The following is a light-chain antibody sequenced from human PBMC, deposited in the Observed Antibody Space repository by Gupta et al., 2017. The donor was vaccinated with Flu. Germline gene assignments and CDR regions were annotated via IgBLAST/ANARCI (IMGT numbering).Light chain of an antibody. V-gene: IGKV1-5*03. J-gene: IGKJ4*01. CDR2: KAS. CDR3: QQDNSYLIT. CDR1: QSISSW. Sequence: PSTLSASVGDRVTITCRASQSISSWLAWYQQKPGKAPKLLIYKASALESGVPSRFSGSGSGTEFTLTISSLQPDDFATYYCQQDNSYLITFGGGTKVEIK.